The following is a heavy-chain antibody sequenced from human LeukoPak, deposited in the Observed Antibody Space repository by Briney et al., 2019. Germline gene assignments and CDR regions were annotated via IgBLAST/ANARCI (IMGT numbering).Heavy chain of an antibody. CDR2: VSYDAYNI. J-gene: IGHJ4*02. CDR3: ARVAFCSGGTCYKYFDY. Sequence: GGSLRLSCAASGFTFSTYGMHWVRQAPGKGLEWVAVVSYDAYNIYYADSVKGRFTISRDNAKNSLYLQMNSLRAEDTAVYYCARVAFCSGGTCYKYFDYWGQGTLVTVSS. V-gene: IGHV3-30*03. CDR1: GFTFSTYG. D-gene: IGHD2-15*01.